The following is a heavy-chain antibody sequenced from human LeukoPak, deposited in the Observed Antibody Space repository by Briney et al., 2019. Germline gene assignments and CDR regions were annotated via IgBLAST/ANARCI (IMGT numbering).Heavy chain of an antibody. Sequence: SETLSLTCTVSGGSISSYYWSWIRQPAGKGLEWIGRVYTSGSTNYNPSLKSRVTMSVDTSKNQFSLKLSSVTAADTAVYYCARAELEVAVAGMNYWGQGTLVTVSS. CDR3: ARAELEVAVAGMNY. J-gene: IGHJ4*02. CDR1: GGSISSYY. D-gene: IGHD6-19*01. V-gene: IGHV4-4*07. CDR2: VYTSGST.